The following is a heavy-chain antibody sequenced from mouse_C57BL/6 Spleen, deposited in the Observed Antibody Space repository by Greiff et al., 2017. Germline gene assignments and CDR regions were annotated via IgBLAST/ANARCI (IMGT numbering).Heavy chain of an antibody. Sequence: EVHLVESGGGLVKPGGSLKLSCAASGFTFSSYTMSWVRQTPEKRLEWVATISGGGGNTYYPDSVKGRFTISRDNAKNPLYLQMSSLRSGDTALYYCARRHDDDGVAYWGQGTLVTVSA. D-gene: IGHD2-4*01. V-gene: IGHV5-9*01. CDR3: ARRHDDDGVAY. CDR1: GFTFSSYT. CDR2: ISGGGGNT. J-gene: IGHJ3*01.